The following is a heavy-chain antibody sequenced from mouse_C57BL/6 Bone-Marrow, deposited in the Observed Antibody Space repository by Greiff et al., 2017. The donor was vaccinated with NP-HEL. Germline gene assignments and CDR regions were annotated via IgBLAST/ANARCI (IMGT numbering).Heavy chain of an antibody. J-gene: IGHJ4*01. V-gene: IGHV5-15*01. CDR2: ISNLAYSI. CDR3: ARQDYAMDY. CDR1: GFTFSDYG. Sequence: DVKLVESGGGLVQPGGSLKLSCAASGFTFSDYGMAWVRQAPRKGPEWVAFISNLAYSIYYADTVTGRFTISRENAKNTLYLEMSSLRSEDTAMYYCARQDYAMDYWGQGTSVTVSS.